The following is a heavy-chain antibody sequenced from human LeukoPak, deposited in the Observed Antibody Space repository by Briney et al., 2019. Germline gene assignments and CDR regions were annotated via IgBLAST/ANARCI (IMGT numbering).Heavy chain of an antibody. J-gene: IGHJ4*02. V-gene: IGHV5-51*01. CDR3: ASSIAVAGTLDY. Sequence: GEXLKISCKGSGSSFSNYWIGWVRQMPGKGLEWMGIIYPGDSDTRYSPSFQGQVTISADKYKSTAYLQWSRLKASDTAMYYCASSIAVAGTLDYWGQGTLVTVSS. CDR1: GSSFSNYW. D-gene: IGHD6-19*01. CDR2: IYPGDSDT.